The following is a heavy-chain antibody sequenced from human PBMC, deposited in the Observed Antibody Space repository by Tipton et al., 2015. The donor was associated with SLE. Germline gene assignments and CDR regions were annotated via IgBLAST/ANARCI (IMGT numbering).Heavy chain of an antibody. CDR3: ATYESSWSSFDY. Sequence: SLRLSCAASGFTFSTYAMHWVRQAPGKGLEWVAVISYDGSNIYYADSVKGRFTISRDNSKNTLYVQMNSLRAEDTAVYYCATYESSWSSFDYWGQGTLVTVSA. J-gene: IGHJ4*02. CDR1: GFTFSTYA. D-gene: IGHD6-13*01. CDR2: ISYDGSNI. V-gene: IGHV3-30-3*01.